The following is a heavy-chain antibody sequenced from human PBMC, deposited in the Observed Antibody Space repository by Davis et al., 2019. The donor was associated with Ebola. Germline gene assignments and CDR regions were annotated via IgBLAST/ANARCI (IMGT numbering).Heavy chain of an antibody. CDR3: ALFITIFGVVSDY. D-gene: IGHD3-3*01. CDR2: IDWDDDK. Sequence: TLSLTCAVSGGSISSGGYSWSWIRQPPGKALEWLARIDWDDDKFYSTSLKTRLTISKDTSKNQVVLTMTNMDPVDTATYYCALFITIFGVVSDYWGQGTLVTVSS. J-gene: IGHJ4*02. CDR1: GGSISSGGYS. V-gene: IGHV2-70*16.